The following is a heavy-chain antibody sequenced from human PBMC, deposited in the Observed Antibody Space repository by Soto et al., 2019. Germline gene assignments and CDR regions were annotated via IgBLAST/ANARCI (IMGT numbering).Heavy chain of an antibody. V-gene: IGHV4-30-2*01. D-gene: IGHD3-9*01. CDR1: GDTISTGGYT. CDR3: ASVNILTVYYLDH. CDR2: IYHSGNP. Sequence: PSETLSLTCDVSGDTISTGGYTWAWIRQPPGKALEWIGHIYHSGNPYYNPSLKSRVIISVDRSKNQFSLKLSSVTAADTAVYYCASVNILTVYYLDHWGQGTLVTVSS. J-gene: IGHJ4*02.